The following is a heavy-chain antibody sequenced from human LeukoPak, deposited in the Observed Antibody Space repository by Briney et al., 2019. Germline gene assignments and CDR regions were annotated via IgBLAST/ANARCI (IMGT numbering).Heavy chain of an antibody. J-gene: IGHJ4*02. Sequence: SQTLSLTCAISGDSVSSKSAAWNWIRQSPSRGLEWLGRTYYRSKWYNEYAVSLKGRITINPDASKNQFSLQLNSVAPEDTAVYYCARTTGHFDYWGQGTLVTVSS. V-gene: IGHV6-1*01. CDR2: TYYRSKWYN. CDR1: GDSVSSKSAA. D-gene: IGHD2-8*02. CDR3: ARTTGHFDY.